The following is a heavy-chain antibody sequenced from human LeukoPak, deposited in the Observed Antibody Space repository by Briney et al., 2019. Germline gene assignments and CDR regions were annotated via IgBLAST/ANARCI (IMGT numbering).Heavy chain of an antibody. D-gene: IGHD6-6*01. Sequence: GGSLRLSCAASGFTFSSYWMSWVRQAPGKGLEWVANIKQDGSEKYYVDSVKGRFTISRDNAKNSLYLQMNSLRAEDTAVYYCARAVLASIAARVVWYFDLWGRGTLVTVSS. J-gene: IGHJ2*01. CDR1: GFTFSSYW. V-gene: IGHV3-7*01. CDR2: IKQDGSEK. CDR3: ARAVLASIAARVVWYFDL.